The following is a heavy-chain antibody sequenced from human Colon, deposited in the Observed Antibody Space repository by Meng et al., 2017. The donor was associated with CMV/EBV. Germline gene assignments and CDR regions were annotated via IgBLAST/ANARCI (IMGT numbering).Heavy chain of an antibody. CDR1: GLTPTTFA. CDR2: IGGGDDTT. V-gene: IGHV3-23*01. D-gene: IGHD3/OR15-3a*01. Sequence: GGSLRLSCAVSGLTPTTFAMSWVRQAPGEGLEWVSSIGGGDDTTFNADSMKGRFITSRDSSKRVLYLQMNSLRAEDTALYYCVKHDFDFSTGYNLYFALWGQGALVTVSS. CDR3: VKHDFDFSTGYNLYFAL. J-gene: IGHJ4*02.